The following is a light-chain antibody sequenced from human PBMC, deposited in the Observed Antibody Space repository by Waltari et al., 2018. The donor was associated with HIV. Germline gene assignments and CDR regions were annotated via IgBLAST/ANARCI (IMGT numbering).Light chain of an antibody. J-gene: IGKJ3*01. CDR3: QQVNTAFT. CDR1: QGISTY. Sequence: DIQLTQFPSFLSASVGDRVTLTCRAGQGISTYLAWYQQKPGKAPKLLIYAASTLQSGVPSRFSGSGSGTEFTLTISSLQPEEFATYYCQQVNTAFTFGPGTKVEIK. V-gene: IGKV1-9*01. CDR2: AAS.